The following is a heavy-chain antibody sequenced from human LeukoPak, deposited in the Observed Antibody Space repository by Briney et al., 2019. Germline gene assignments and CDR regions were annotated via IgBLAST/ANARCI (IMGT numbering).Heavy chain of an antibody. D-gene: IGHD3-22*01. J-gene: IGHJ5*02. CDR3: VRDVGNYDSRGYYLGWFDP. CDR2: TDRNTGNP. Sequence: GASVKVSCKASGYTFRNYAINWVRQAPGQGLEWMGWTDRNTGNPTYAQGFTGRFVFSLDTSATTAYLQISSLKAEDTAVYYCVRDVGNYDSRGYYLGWFDPWGQGTLVTVFS. CDR1: GYTFRNYA. V-gene: IGHV7-4-1*02.